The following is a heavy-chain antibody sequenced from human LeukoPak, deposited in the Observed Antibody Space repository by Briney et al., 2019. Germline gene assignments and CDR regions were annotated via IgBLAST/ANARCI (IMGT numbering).Heavy chain of an antibody. Sequence: KASDTLSLTCAVSGYSISSSNWWGWIRQPPGKGLEWIGYIYYSGSTYYNPSLESRVTMSLDTSKNQISLNLSSVTAVDTVVYYCARAGPTTAVDAFDIWGLGTKVTVSS. V-gene: IGHV4-28*03. D-gene: IGHD1-26*01. CDR1: GYSISSSNW. CDR3: ARAGPTTAVDAFDI. CDR2: IYYSGST. J-gene: IGHJ3*02.